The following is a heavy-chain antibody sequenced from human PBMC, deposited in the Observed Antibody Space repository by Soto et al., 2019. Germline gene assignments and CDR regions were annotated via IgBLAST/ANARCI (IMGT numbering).Heavy chain of an antibody. D-gene: IGHD3-3*01. CDR2: IKQDGSEK. CDR3: ARYYDFWSGFPRYYFDY. V-gene: IGHV3-7*01. J-gene: IGHJ4*02. Sequence: GGSLRLSCVASGFSFSKYAMSWVRQAPGKGLEWVANIKQDGSEKYYVDSVKGRFTISRGNAKNSLYLQMNSLRAEDTAVYYCARYYDFWSGFPRYYFDYWGQGTLVTVSS. CDR1: GFSFSKYA.